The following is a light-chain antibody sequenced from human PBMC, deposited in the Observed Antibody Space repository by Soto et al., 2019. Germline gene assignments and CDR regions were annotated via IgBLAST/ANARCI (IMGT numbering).Light chain of an antibody. J-gene: IGKJ5*01. CDR2: GAS. CDR3: QQARSFPIT. CDR1: QSVLTY. Sequence: EIVLTQSPATLSLSPGDRATLSCRASQSVLTYLAWYQQKPGQPPRIRIYGASTRPTGIPARFSGSGFGTDFTLTISSLQPEDFATYSCQQARSFPITFGQGTRLEI. V-gene: IGKV3-11*01.